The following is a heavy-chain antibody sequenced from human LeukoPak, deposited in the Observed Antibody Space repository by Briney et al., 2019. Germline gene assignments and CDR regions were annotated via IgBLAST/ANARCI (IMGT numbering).Heavy chain of an antibody. CDR3: ARDYSSSWYGAHYFDY. D-gene: IGHD6-13*01. Sequence: PSETLSLTCTVSGGSISSSSYYWGWIRQPAGKGLEWIGRIYTSGSTNYNPSLKSRVTMSVDTSKNQFPLKLSSVTAADTAVYYCARDYSSSWYGAHYFDYWGQGTLVTVSS. J-gene: IGHJ4*02. V-gene: IGHV4-61*02. CDR2: IYTSGST. CDR1: GGSISSSSYY.